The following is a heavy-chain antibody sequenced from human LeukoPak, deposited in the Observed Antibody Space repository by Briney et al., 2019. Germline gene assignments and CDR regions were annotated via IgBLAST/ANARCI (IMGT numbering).Heavy chain of an antibody. V-gene: IGHV3-13*04. CDR3: ARDRGCNY. CDR1: GFTFTTND. CDR2: IAIAGRT. J-gene: IGHJ4*02. Sequence: GGSLRLSCAASGFTFTTNDMHWVRHATGKGPEWVSLIAIAGRTLYSGSVKGRFTISRDNAKNSLYLQMDSLRAEDTAVYYCARDRGCNYWGQGTLVTVSS.